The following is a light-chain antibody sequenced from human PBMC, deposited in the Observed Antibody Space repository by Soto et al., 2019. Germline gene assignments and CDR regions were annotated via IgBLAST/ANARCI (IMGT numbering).Light chain of an antibody. CDR3: LQHNSYPYT. V-gene: IGKV1-17*01. J-gene: IGKJ2*01. CDR2: ATS. Sequence: DIQMTQSPFSLSASVGDRVTITCRASQGIRNYLGWFQQKPGEAPKRLIHATSSLEGRVPSRFSGSGSGTEFTLTISSLQPEDFATYYCLQHNSYPYTFGQGTKLEIK. CDR1: QGIRNY.